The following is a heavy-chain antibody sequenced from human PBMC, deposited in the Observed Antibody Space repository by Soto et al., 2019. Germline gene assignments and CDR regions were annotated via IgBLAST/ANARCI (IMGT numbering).Heavy chain of an antibody. CDR2: IIPIFGTA. J-gene: IGHJ6*02. V-gene: IGHV1-69*12. CDR1: GGTFSSYA. D-gene: IGHD3-10*01. CDR3: ASWLGAYYYYGMDV. Sequence: QVQLVQSGAEVKKPGSSVKVSCKASGGTFSSYAISWVRQAPGQGLEWMGGIIPIFGTANYAQKFQGRVTITADESTSTAYMELSSLRSEDTAVYYCASWLGAYYYYGMDVWGQGTTVTVSS.